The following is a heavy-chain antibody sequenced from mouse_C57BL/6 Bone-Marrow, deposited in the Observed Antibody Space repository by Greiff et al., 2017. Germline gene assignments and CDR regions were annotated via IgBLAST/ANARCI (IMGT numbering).Heavy chain of an antibody. CDR3: VRDGNYSYWYFDV. J-gene: IGHJ1*03. Sequence: GGLVQPKGSLKLSCAASGFTFNIYAMHWVRQASGKGSEWVARIRSKSSNYATYYADSVKDRFTISRDYSQNMLYLQMNNLKTKDTAMYYCVRDGNYSYWYFDVWGTGTTVTVSS. V-gene: IGHV10-3*01. CDR2: IRSKSSNYAT. CDR1: GFTFNIYA. D-gene: IGHD2-1*01.